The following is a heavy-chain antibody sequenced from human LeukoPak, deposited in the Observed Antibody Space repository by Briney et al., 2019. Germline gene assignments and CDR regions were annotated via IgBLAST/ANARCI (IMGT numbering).Heavy chain of an antibody. CDR3: ARGLGIFGRDY. D-gene: IGHD7-27*01. Sequence: PSETLSLTCAVYGGSFSGYYWSWIRQPPGKGLEWIGEINHSGSTNYNPSLKSRVTISVDTSKNQFSLKLSSVTAADTAVYYCARGLGIFGRDYWGQGTLVTVSS. CDR1: GGSFSGYY. J-gene: IGHJ4*02. V-gene: IGHV4-34*01. CDR2: INHSGST.